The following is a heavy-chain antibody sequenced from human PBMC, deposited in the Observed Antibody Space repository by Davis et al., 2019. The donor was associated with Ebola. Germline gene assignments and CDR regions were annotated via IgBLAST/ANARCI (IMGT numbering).Heavy chain of an antibody. Sequence: MPSETLSLTCTVSGGSISSSSYYWGWICQPPGKGLEWIGSIYYSGSTYYNPSLKSRVTISVDTSKNQFSLKLSSVTAADTAVYYCARASWLGTGAYEWGQGTLVTVSS. CDR1: GGSISSSSYY. D-gene: IGHD1-1*01. J-gene: IGHJ4*02. V-gene: IGHV4-39*07. CDR3: ARASWLGTGAYE. CDR2: IYYSGST.